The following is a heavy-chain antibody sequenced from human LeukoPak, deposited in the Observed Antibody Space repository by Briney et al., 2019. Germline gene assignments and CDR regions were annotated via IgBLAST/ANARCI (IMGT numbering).Heavy chain of an antibody. CDR2: IYYSGST. D-gene: IGHD3-16*01. Sequence: SETLSLTCTVSGGSISSYYWSWIRQPPGKGLEWIGYIYYSGSTNYNPSLKSRVTISVDTSKNQFSLKLNSVTAADTAVYYCARWRGEDSAFDIWGQGTMVTVSS. J-gene: IGHJ3*02. V-gene: IGHV4-59*01. CDR1: GGSISSYY. CDR3: ARWRGEDSAFDI.